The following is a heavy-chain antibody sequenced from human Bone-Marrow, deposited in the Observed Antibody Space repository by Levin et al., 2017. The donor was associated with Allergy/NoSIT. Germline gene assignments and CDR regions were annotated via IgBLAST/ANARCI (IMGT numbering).Heavy chain of an antibody. J-gene: IGHJ4*02. CDR1: GFSFNTYS. CDR2: ISSTIVTI. V-gene: IGHV3-48*02. Sequence: GESLKISCAASGFSFNTYSMNWVRQAPGKGLEWISYISSTIVTIYYADSVKGRFTVSRDNAKNSLFLQMNSLRDEDAAVYYCARDRSVGSNLYSDLDYWGQGILVTVSS. CDR3: ARDRSVGSNLYSDLDY. D-gene: IGHD4-11*01.